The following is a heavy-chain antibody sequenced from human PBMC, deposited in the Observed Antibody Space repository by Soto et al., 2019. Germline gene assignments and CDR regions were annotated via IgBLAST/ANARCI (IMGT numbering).Heavy chain of an antibody. J-gene: IGHJ6*02. V-gene: IGHV3-73*01. CDR2: IRSKANSYVT. CDR1: GFTFSGSA. D-gene: IGHD6-13*01. Sequence: GGSLRLSCAASGFTFSGSAMHWVRQASGKGLEWVGRIRSKANSYVTAYAASVKGRFTISRDDSKNTAYLQMNSLKTEDTAVYYCTRGVATYSSSWSYYYYYGMDVWGQGTTVTVSS. CDR3: TRGVATYSSSWSYYYYYGMDV.